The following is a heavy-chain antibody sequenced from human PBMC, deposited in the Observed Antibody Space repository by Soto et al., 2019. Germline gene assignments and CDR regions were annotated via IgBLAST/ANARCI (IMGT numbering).Heavy chain of an antibody. D-gene: IGHD3-3*01. J-gene: IGHJ6*02. CDR1: GYSFTSYW. CDR2: IYPGDSDT. V-gene: IGHV5-51*01. CDR3: ARLHYDYLGVYYYYGMEG. Sequence: VESLKISCNGSGYSFTSYWIGWVRQMPGKGLEWMGIIYPGDSDTRYSPSFQGQVTISADKSISTAYLQWSSLKASDTAMYYCARLHYDYLGVYYYYGMEGWCLENTRTISS.